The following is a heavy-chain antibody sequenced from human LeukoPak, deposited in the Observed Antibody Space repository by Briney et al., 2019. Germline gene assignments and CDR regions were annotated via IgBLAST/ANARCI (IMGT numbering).Heavy chain of an antibody. CDR1: GYTFTSYY. V-gene: IGHV1-46*01. J-gene: IGHJ4*02. Sequence: ASVKVSCKASGYTFTSYYMHWVRQAPGQGLEWMGIINPSGGSTSYAQKFQCRVTMTRDKSTRTVYMELSRLRSEDTAVYYFARGSKEGFGEVDLFDYWGQGTLVTVSS. CDR2: INPSGGST. CDR3: ARGSKEGFGEVDLFDY. D-gene: IGHD3-10*01.